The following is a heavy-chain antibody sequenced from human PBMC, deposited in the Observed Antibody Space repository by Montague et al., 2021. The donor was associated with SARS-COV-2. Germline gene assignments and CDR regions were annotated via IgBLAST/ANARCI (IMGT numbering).Heavy chain of an antibody. Sequence: SETLSLTCAVYGGSFSGYYWSWIRQPPGKGLEWIGEINHSGSTKYNPSLKSRVTISVDTSKNQFSLKLSSVTAADTAVYYCARGGGYSYGSLDYWGQGTLVTVSS. CDR1: GGSFSGYY. D-gene: IGHD5-18*01. J-gene: IGHJ4*02. V-gene: IGHV4-34*01. CDR3: ARGGGYSYGSLDY. CDR2: INHSGST.